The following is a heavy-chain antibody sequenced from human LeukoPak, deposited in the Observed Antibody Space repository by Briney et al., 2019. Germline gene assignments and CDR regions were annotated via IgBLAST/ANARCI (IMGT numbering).Heavy chain of an antibody. CDR1: GGPISSSNW. Sequence: SGTLSLTCAVSGGPISSSNWWSWVRQPPGKGLEWIGEIYHSGSTNYNPSLKSRVTISVDKSKNQFSLKLSSVTAADTAVYYCAGGRIQLWLHFYGMDVWGQGTTVTVSS. CDR3: AGGRIQLWLHFYGMDV. D-gene: IGHD5-18*01. J-gene: IGHJ6*02. CDR2: IYHSGST. V-gene: IGHV4-4*02.